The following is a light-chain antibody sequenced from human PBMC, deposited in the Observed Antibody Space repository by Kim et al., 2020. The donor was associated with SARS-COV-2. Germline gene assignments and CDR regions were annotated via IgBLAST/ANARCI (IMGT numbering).Light chain of an antibody. J-gene: IGLJ2*01. V-gene: IGLV2-14*03. CDR2: DVS. Sequence: QPVLTQPASVSGSPGQSITISCTGTSSDVGGYNYVSWYQQHPGKAPKLMIYDVSNRPSGVSNRFSGSKSGNTASLTISGLQAEDEADYFCSSYTSSSTVLFGGGTKLTDL. CDR3: SSYTSSSTVL. CDR1: SSDVGGYNY.